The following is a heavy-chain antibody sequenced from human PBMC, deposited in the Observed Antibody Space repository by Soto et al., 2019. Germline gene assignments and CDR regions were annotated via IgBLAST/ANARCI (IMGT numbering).Heavy chain of an antibody. CDR1: GFTFSNYV. Sequence: EVQLLESGGNLVQPGGSLRLSCAASGFTFSNYVMSWVRQAPGKGLEWVSGISSSGGITYYADSVQGRFTISRDNSKNTLYLQMNSLRSEDTAIYYCAEGWLVRGGQFDYWGQGTLVTVSS. CDR3: AEGWLVRGGQFDY. D-gene: IGHD6-19*01. J-gene: IGHJ4*02. V-gene: IGHV3-23*01. CDR2: ISSSGGIT.